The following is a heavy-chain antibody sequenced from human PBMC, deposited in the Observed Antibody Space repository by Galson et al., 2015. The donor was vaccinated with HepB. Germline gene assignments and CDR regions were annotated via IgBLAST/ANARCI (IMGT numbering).Heavy chain of an antibody. CDR2: IYHSGST. Sequence: SEPLSLTCAVSGGSISSSNWWSWVRQPPGKGLEWIGEIYHSGSTNYNPSLKSRVTISVDKSKNQFSLKLSPVTAADTAVYYCASFGGTPLVTRIAAAGPYRDFDYWGQGTLVTVSS. CDR1: GGSISSSNW. J-gene: IGHJ4*02. CDR3: ASFGGTPLVTRIAAAGPYRDFDY. D-gene: IGHD6-13*01. V-gene: IGHV4-4*02.